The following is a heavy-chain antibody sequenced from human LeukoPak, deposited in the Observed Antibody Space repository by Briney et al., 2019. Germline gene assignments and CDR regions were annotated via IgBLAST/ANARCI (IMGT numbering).Heavy chain of an antibody. J-gene: IGHJ4*02. CDR3: AKEESPYTSRAIDF. Sequence: GRSPRLSCAASGFTFSTFGMHWVRQAPGKGLEWVAVISYDGSTKFYQDSVKGRFTISRDNSKNTLYLQMSSLRAEDTAVYYCAKEESPYTSRAIDFWGQGSLVTVSS. CDR1: GFTFSTFG. CDR2: ISYDGSTK. D-gene: IGHD6-13*01. V-gene: IGHV3-30*18.